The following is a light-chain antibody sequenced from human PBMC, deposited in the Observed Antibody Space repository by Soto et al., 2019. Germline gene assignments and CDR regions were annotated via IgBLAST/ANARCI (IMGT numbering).Light chain of an antibody. CDR1: SSDVAAYNF. Sequence: QSVLTQPASVPGSPGQSVAISCTGTSSDVAAYNFVSWYQQHPGKAPKLMVFDVSNRPSGVSDRFSGSKSGNTASLTISGLQAEDEADYYCSSHTSGGNYVFGTGTKVTVL. CDR2: DVS. V-gene: IGLV2-14*01. J-gene: IGLJ1*01. CDR3: SSHTSGGNYV.